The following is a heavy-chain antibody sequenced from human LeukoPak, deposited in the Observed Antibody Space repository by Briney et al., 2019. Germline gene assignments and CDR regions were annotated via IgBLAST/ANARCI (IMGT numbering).Heavy chain of an antibody. V-gene: IGHV1-46*01. D-gene: IGHD2-2*01. CDR2: INPSGGST. J-gene: IGHJ4*02. Sequence: ASVRVSCKASGYSFTSHYMHWVRQAPGQGLEWMGIINPSGGSTSYAQKFQGRVTMTRDTSTSTVYMELSSLRSDDTAVYYCARHLWSQYHFDFWGQGTLVTVSS. CDR1: GYSFTSHY. CDR3: ARHLWSQYHFDF.